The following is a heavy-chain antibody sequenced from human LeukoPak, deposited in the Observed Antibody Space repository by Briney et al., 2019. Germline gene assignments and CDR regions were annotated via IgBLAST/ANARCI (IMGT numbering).Heavy chain of an antibody. Sequence: GESLRISCKGPGYTFSSYWIGWVRQMPGKGLEWMGIIYPGDSDTRYSPSLQGQVTISVDTSIGTAYLQWSSLKASDTAIYYCARQNDFRLDYWGQGTLVTVSS. CDR3: ARQNDFRLDY. CDR2: IYPGDSDT. D-gene: IGHD3/OR15-3a*01. J-gene: IGHJ4*02. CDR1: GYTFSSYW. V-gene: IGHV5-51*01.